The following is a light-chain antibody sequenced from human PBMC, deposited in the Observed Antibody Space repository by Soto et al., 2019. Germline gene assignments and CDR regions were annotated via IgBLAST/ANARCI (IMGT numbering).Light chain of an antibody. CDR3: QQYNNCPVR. J-gene: IGKJ1*01. CDR1: QSVSSN. CDR2: GAS. Sequence: EIVMTQSPATLSVSPGERATLSCRASQSVSSNFAWYQQKPGQAPRLLIYGASTRATGIPARFSGSGSGTEFTLTISSLQSEDFAVYYCQQYNNCPVRFAQGTKLEI. V-gene: IGKV3-15*01.